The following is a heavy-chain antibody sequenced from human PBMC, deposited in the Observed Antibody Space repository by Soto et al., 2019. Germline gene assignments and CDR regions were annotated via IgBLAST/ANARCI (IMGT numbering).Heavy chain of an antibody. CDR3: ARFWAAGTPFYYGMDV. V-gene: IGHV4-59*01. D-gene: IGHD6-13*01. Sequence: QVQLQESGPGLVKPSETLSLTCTVSGGSISSYYWSWIRQPPGKGLEWIGYIYYSGRTNYNPSLKSRVTISVDTSKNQFSLKLSSVTAADTAVYYCARFWAAGTPFYYGMDVWGQGTTVTVSS. J-gene: IGHJ6*02. CDR2: IYYSGRT. CDR1: GGSISSYY.